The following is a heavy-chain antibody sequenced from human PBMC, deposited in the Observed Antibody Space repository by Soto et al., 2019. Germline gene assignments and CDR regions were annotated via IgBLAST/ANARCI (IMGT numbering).Heavy chain of an antibody. D-gene: IGHD2-2*01. CDR3: ARSTYGGYYSAY. V-gene: IGHV4-34*01. Sequence: SHRWTVDGGSFRGYCWSWISQPPGKGLEWIGGINHSGSTNYNPSLKSRVTISVDTSKNQFSLKLSSVTAADTAVYYCARSTYGGYYSAYWGQGTLVTVFS. CDR1: GGSFRGYC. CDR2: INHSGST. J-gene: IGHJ4*02.